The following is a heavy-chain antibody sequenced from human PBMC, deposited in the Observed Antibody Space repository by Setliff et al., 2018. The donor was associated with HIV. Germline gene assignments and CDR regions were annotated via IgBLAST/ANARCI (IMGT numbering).Heavy chain of an antibody. V-gene: IGHV7-4-1*02. CDR1: GGTFNIFS. CDR2: INTDSGNP. J-gene: IGHJ4*02. CDR3: ARDDYANTDLDY. Sequence: ASVKVSCKTTGGTFNIFSITWVRQAPGQGLEWMGWINTDSGNPTYAQGFTGRFVFSFDTSVRTAYLQITSLKPEDTAVYFCARDDYANTDLDYWGPGTLGTSPQ. D-gene: IGHD4-17*01.